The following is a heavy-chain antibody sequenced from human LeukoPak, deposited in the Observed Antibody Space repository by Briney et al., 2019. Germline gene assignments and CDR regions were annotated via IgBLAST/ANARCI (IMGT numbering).Heavy chain of an antibody. V-gene: IGHV1-3*01. CDR3: AIDSSSWRNDY. Sequence: ASVTVSCKASGYTFTSYAMHWVRQAPGQRLEWMGWINAGNGNTKYSQKFQGRVTITRDTSASTAYMELSSLRSEDTAVYYCAIDSSSWRNDYWGQGTLVTVSS. CDR1: GYTFTSYA. CDR2: INAGNGNT. J-gene: IGHJ4*02. D-gene: IGHD6-13*01.